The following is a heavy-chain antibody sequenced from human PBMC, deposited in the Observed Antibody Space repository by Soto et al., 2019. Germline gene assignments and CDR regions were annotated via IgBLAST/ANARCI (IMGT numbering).Heavy chain of an antibody. J-gene: IGHJ4*02. D-gene: IGHD6-13*01. CDR1: GGSISSSNW. Sequence: SETLSLTCAVSGGSISSSNWWSWVRQPPGKGLEWIGEIYHSGSTNYNPSLKSRVTISVDKSKNQFSLKLSSVTAADTAVYYCARGGGYLGSSWYAGYGYWGQGTLVTVSS. CDR3: ARGGGYLGSSWYAGYGY. V-gene: IGHV4-4*02. CDR2: IYHSGST.